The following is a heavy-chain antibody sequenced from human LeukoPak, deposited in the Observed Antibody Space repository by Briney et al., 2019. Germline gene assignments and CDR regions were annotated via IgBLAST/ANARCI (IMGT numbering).Heavy chain of an antibody. V-gene: IGHV3-23*01. CDR2: ISGSGDHT. CDR1: RFTFSSYA. J-gene: IGHJ4*02. D-gene: IGHD6-19*01. Sequence: PGGCLRLSCTASRFTFSSYALSWVRQAPGKGLEWGSAISGSGDHTYYADTVKGRFTISRDNSKNTLYLQMSRLRAEDTAVYYCATHGFSSGWPQVPSDHWGQGTLVTVSS. CDR3: ATHGFSSGWPQVPSDH.